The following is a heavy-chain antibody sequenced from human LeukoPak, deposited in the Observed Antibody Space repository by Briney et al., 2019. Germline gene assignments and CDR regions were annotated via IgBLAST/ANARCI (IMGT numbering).Heavy chain of an antibody. V-gene: IGHV3-11*01. CDR1: GFTFSDYY. CDR3: ARPLRYCSSTSCQNPGYFDY. D-gene: IGHD2-2*01. Sequence: GGSLRLSCAASGFTFSDYYMSWIRQAPGKGLEWVSYISSSGSTIYYADSVKGRFTISRDNAKNSLYLQMNSLRAEDTAVYYCARPLRYCSSTSCQNPGYFDYWGQGTLVTVSS. CDR2: ISSSGSTI. J-gene: IGHJ4*02.